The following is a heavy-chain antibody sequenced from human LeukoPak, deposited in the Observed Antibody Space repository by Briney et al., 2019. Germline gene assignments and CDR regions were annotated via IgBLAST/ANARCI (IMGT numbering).Heavy chain of an antibody. CDR2: ISSSSSYI. V-gene: IGHV3-21*01. D-gene: IGHD2-2*01. CDR1: GFTFSSFW. Sequence: GGSLILSCAASGFTFSSFWMTWVRQAPGKGLEWVSSISSSSSYIYYADSVKGRFTISRDNAKNSLYLQMNSLRAEDTAVYYCAREGYCSSTSCGPYYFDYWGQGTLVTVSS. CDR3: AREGYCSSTSCGPYYFDY. J-gene: IGHJ4*02.